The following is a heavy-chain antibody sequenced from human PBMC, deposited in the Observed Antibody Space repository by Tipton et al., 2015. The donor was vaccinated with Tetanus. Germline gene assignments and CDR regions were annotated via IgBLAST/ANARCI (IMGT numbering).Heavy chain of an antibody. V-gene: IGHV4-30-4*01. J-gene: IGHJ4*02. Sequence: TLSLTCNVSGGSINTGDYYWSWIRQSPGKGLEWIGHVYYSGRTHHNPPLKSRVTISADMSKNQFSLKLTSVTAADTATYYCARMGFTYGQVVYWGQGTLVTVAS. CDR1: GGSINTGDYY. CDR2: VYYSGRT. D-gene: IGHD5-18*01. CDR3: ARMGFTYGQVVY.